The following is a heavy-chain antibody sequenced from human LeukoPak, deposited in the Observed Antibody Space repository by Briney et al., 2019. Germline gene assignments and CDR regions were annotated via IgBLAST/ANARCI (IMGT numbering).Heavy chain of an antibody. J-gene: IGHJ4*02. CDR3: AKCIYSSSWYFLPLEQPFDY. V-gene: IGHV3-23*01. CDR2: ISGSGGST. CDR1: GFTFSSYA. D-gene: IGHD6-13*01. Sequence: AGGSLRLSCAASGFTFSSYAMSWVRQAPGKGLEWVSAISGSGGSTYYADSVKGRFTISRDNSKNTLYLQMNSLRAEDTAVYYCAKCIYSSSWYFLPLEQPFDYWGQGTLVTVSS.